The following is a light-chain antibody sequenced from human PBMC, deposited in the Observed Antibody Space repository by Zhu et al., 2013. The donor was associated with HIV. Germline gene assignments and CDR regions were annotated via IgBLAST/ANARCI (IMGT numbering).Light chain of an antibody. Sequence: EIVLTQSPATLSLSPGERATVSCRASESVGTYLAWFQQTPGQAPRLLIYDASSRATGLPARFSGSGSGTEFTLTISSLQAEDVAVYYCQQYYSTPRTFGQGTKVEI. CDR2: DAS. J-gene: IGKJ1*01. V-gene: IGKV3-11*01. CDR3: QQYYSTPRT. CDR1: ESVGTY.